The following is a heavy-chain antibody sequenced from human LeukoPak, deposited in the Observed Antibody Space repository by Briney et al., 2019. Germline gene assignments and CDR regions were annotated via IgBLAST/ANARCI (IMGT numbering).Heavy chain of an antibody. CDR2: MYLSGTT. Sequence: SETLSLTCTVSGDSINSLDLWSWVRQPPGKGLEWIGEMYLSGTTHSNPSVKSRVTISIDKSKNQFFLNLSSVTAADTAVYYCARTSGWSNWFDPWGQGTLVTVSS. CDR1: GDSINSLDL. D-gene: IGHD6-19*01. V-gene: IGHV4-4*02. CDR3: ARTSGWSNWFDP. J-gene: IGHJ5*02.